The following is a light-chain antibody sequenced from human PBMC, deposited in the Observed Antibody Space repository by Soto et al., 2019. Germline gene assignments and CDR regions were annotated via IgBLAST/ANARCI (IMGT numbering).Light chain of an antibody. J-gene: IGKJ1*01. CDR1: QTISKW. CDR2: DAS. Sequence: DIQMTQSPSTLSAAVGDGVTITCRASQTISKWLAWYQQKPGQAPKLLIYDASTLESGVTSRFSGSGSGTDFSLTISSLQPVEFATYYCKQYTGDSQWTVGPGTKVDSK. V-gene: IGKV1-5*01. CDR3: KQYTGDSQWT.